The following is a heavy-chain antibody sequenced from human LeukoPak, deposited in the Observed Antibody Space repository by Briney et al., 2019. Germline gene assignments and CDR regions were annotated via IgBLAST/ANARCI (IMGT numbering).Heavy chain of an antibody. J-gene: IGHJ5*02. CDR2: IYYSGST. D-gene: IGHD3-16*01. V-gene: IGHV4-59*08. CDR3: ARGLRGYNWFDP. CDR1: GGSISSYY. Sequence: PSETLSLTCTVSGGSISSYYWSWIRQLPGKGLEWIGYIYYSGSTNYNPSLKSQVTISVDTSKNQFSLKLSSVTAADTAVYYCARGLRGYNWFDPWGQGTLVTVSS.